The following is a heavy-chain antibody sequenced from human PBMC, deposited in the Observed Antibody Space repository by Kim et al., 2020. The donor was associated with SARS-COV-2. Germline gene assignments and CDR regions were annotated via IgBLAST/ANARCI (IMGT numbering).Heavy chain of an antibody. CDR1: GFTFSTSD. Sequence: GGSLRLSCAASGFTFSTSDMHWVRQIRGKDLEWVSAIGIAGDTYYRDSVKGRFTISRENAKNSLYLQMNSLRAGDTAVYYCATGKGLGVGASLFDYWGQGTLVTVSS. CDR3: ATGKGLGVGASLFDY. J-gene: IGHJ4*02. D-gene: IGHD1-26*01. CDR2: IGIAGDT. V-gene: IGHV3-13*04.